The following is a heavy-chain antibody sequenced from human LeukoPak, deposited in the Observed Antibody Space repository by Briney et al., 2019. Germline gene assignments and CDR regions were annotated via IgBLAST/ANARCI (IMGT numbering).Heavy chain of an antibody. V-gene: IGHV1-18*01. CDR1: GYTFTSYG. Sequence: GASVKVSCKASGYTFTSYGISWVRQAPGQGLEWMGWISAYNGNTNYAQKLQGRVTMTTDTSTSTAYMELRSLRSDDTAVYYCARPHCSSTSCYLSFDPWGQGTLVTVSS. CDR3: ARPHCSSTSCYLSFDP. CDR2: ISAYNGNT. J-gene: IGHJ5*02. D-gene: IGHD2-2*01.